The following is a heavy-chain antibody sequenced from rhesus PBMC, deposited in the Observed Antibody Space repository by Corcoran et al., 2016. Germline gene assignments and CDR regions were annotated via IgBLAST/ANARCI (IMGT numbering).Heavy chain of an antibody. CDR2: VSGSSGST. Sequence: QLQLQESGPGLVKPSETLSLTCAVSGGSISSSNWWSWIRQPPGKGLEWIGYVSGSSGSTHYNPSLKSRVTISTDTSKNQFSLKLRSVTAADTAVYYCARGTAAAPFDYWGQGVLVTVSS. CDR3: ARGTAAAPFDY. J-gene: IGHJ4*01. CDR1: GGSISSSNW. D-gene: IGHD6-31*01. V-gene: IGHV4-65*01.